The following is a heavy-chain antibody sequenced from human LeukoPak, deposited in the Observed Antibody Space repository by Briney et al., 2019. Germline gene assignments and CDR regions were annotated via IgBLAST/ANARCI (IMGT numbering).Heavy chain of an antibody. J-gene: IGHJ4*02. CDR2: ISSGSSTI. V-gene: IGHV3-48*03. CDR3: ARGYNYGSHFDF. D-gene: IGHD5-18*01. Sequence: RGSLRLSCVASGFTFSTSEMNWVRQAPGKGLEWVAYISSGSSTIYYADSVKGRFTVSRDNAKNSLYLQMNSLRAEDTALYYCARGYNYGSHFDFWGQGTLVTVSS. CDR1: GFTFSTSE.